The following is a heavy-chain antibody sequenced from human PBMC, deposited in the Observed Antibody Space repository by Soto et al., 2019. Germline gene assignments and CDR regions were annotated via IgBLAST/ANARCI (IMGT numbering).Heavy chain of an antibody. CDR3: ARDVGYKVVAATDYYYYGMDV. D-gene: IGHD2-15*01. J-gene: IGHJ6*02. V-gene: IGHV1-18*01. Sequence: ASVKVSCKASGYTFTSYGISWVRQAPGQGLEWMGWISAYNGNTNYAQKLQGRVTMTTDTSTSTAYMELRSLRSDDTAVYYCARDVGYKVVAATDYYYYGMDVWGQGTTVTVSS. CDR2: ISAYNGNT. CDR1: GYTFTSYG.